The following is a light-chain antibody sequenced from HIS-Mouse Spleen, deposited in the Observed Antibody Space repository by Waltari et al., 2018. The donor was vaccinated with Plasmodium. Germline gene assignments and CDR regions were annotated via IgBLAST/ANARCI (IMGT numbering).Light chain of an antibody. Sequence: DIQMTQSPSTLSASVGDRVTITCRASQSISSSWAWYQQKTGKAPKILIYKASSLESGVPSRFSGSGSGTEFTHTISRLQADDFATYYCQQYNSYSYTLGQGTKLEIK. J-gene: IGKJ2*01. CDR3: QQYNSYSYT. V-gene: IGKV1-5*03. CDR1: QSISSS. CDR2: KAS.